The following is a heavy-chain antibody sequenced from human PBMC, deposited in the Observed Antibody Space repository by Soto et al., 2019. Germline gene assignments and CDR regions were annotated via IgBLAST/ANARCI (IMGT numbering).Heavy chain of an antibody. D-gene: IGHD6-19*01. CDR1: GDSVSSNSAA. Sequence: SQTLSLTCAISGDSVSSNSAAWNWIRQSPSRGLEWLGRTYYRSKWYNDYAVSVKSRITINPDTSKNQFSLQLNSVAPEDTAVYYCAREKQWLRNYYYGMDVWGQGTTVTVSS. CDR2: TYYRSKWYN. J-gene: IGHJ6*02. CDR3: AREKQWLRNYYYGMDV. V-gene: IGHV6-1*01.